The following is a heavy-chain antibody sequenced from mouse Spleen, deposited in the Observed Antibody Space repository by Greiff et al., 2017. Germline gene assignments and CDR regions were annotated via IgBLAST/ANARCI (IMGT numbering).Heavy chain of an antibody. D-gene: IGHD1-1*01. CDR3: ARQDYYGSSPIDY. CDR1: GFTFSSYA. V-gene: IGHV5-9-3*01. CDR2: ISSGGSYT. Sequence: EVKLMESGGGLVKPGGSLKLSCAASGFTFSSYAMSWVRQTPEKRLEWVATISSGGSYTYYPDSVKGRFTISRDNAKNTLYLQMSSLRSEDTAMYYCARQDYYGSSPIDYWGQGTTLTVSS. J-gene: IGHJ2*01.